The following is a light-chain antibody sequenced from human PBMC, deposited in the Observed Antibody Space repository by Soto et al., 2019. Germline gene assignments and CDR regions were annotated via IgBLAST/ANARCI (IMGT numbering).Light chain of an antibody. Sequence: EVVLTQSPATLSLSPGERATLSCRTSQSVSNYLAWYQHRPGQAPRLLIYDASNRATGIPDRFSGSGSGTDFTLTISRLGPEDFAVYYCQQYGSSGTFGQGTKVDIK. CDR1: QSVSNY. V-gene: IGKV3-20*01. CDR2: DAS. CDR3: QQYGSSGT. J-gene: IGKJ1*01.